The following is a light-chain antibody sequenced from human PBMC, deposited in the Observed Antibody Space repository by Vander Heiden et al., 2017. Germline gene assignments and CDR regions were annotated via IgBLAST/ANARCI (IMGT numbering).Light chain of an antibody. Sequence: SYVLTQPPSLSVAPGQTARITCGGNNIGSKSVHWYQQKPGQAPVPVVFHDSDRPSGIAEGLSGSNSGMTATLTISKGAAGDEADYYCQVCVSSSDVVFGGGTKLTVL. J-gene: IGLJ2*01. CDR1: NIGSKS. CDR2: HDS. CDR3: QVCVSSSDVV. V-gene: IGLV3-21*02.